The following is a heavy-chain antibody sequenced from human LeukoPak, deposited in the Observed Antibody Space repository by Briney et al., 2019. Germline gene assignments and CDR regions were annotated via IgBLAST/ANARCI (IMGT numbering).Heavy chain of an antibody. J-gene: IGHJ3*02. CDR2: INHSGST. V-gene: IGHV4-34*01. Sequence: SETLSLTCAVYGGSFSGYYWSWIRQPPGKGLEWIGEINHSGSTNYNPSLKSRVTTSVDTSKNQFSLKLSSVTAADTAVYYCARYPIAAAGTTIWGQGTTVTVSS. CDR3: ARYPIAAAGTTI. D-gene: IGHD6-13*01. CDR1: GGSFSGYY.